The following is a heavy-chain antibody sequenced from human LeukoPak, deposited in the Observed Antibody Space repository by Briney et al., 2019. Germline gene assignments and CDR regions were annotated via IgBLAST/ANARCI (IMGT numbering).Heavy chain of an antibody. CDR1: GFTFSSYG. CDR3: AKAVSGSYPETRHFDY. Sequence: GGSLRLSCAASGFTFSSYGMHWVRQAPGKGLEWVAVISYGGSDKYYTDSVKGRFTVSRDNSRNTLYLQMNSLRAEDTAVYYCAKAVSGSYPETRHFDYWGQGSLVTVSS. V-gene: IGHV3-30*18. J-gene: IGHJ4*02. CDR2: ISYGGSDK. D-gene: IGHD1-26*01.